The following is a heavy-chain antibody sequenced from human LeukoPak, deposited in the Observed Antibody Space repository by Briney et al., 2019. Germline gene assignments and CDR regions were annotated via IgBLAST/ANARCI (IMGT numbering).Heavy chain of an antibody. D-gene: IGHD3-22*01. Sequence: GGSLRLSCAASGFTFSDYYMDWVRQAPGKGLEWVGRTRNKGNSYNTEYGVSVKGRFTISRHDSKNSLYLQMNSLKTEDTAVYYCTRSHSSGYGPVDYWGQGTLVTVSS. CDR3: TRSHSSGYGPVDY. V-gene: IGHV3-72*01. CDR1: GFTFSDYY. J-gene: IGHJ4*02. CDR2: TRNKGNSYNT.